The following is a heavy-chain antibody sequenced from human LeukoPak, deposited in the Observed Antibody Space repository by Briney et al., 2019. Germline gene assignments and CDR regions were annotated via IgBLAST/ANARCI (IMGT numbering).Heavy chain of an antibody. CDR3: ATVTYYYDSSGYPPPGFFDY. CDR1: GGTFSSYA. J-gene: IGHJ4*02. V-gene: IGHV1-69*04. CDR2: IIPILGIA. D-gene: IGHD3-22*01. Sequence: SVKVSCKASGGTFSSYAISWVRQAPGQGLEWMGRIIPILGIANYAQKFQGRVTMTEDTSTDTAYMELSSLRSEDMAVYYCATVTYYYDSSGYPPPGFFDYWGQGTLVTVSS.